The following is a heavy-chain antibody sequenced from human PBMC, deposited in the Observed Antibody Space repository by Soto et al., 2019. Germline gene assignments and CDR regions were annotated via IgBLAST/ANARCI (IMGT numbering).Heavy chain of an antibody. J-gene: IGHJ4*02. D-gene: IGHD5-12*01. V-gene: IGHV3-21*02. CDR2: ISASSTYI. CDR3: ARGWLRDPWMY. Sequence: EEQLVESGGGLVKPGGSLRLSCAASGFIFSSHTMNWVRQVPGKGLEWVSSISASSTYIYYADSLKGRFTISRDNAYNSLYLQVSSLRAEDTAVYYCARGWLRDPWMYWGQGTLVTVSS. CDR1: GFIFSSHT.